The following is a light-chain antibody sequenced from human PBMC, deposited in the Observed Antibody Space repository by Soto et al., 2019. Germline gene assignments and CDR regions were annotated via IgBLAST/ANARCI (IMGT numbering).Light chain of an antibody. CDR2: SNN. CDR1: SSNIGSGYD. Sequence: QPVLTQPPSVSGAPGQRVTISCTGSSSNIGSGYDVQWYQQLPGTAPKLLIYSNNNRPSGVPDRFSGSKSGTSASLAITGLQAEDEADYYCQSYDSSLSVVFGGGTKVTVL. V-gene: IGLV1-40*01. CDR3: QSYDSSLSVV. J-gene: IGLJ2*01.